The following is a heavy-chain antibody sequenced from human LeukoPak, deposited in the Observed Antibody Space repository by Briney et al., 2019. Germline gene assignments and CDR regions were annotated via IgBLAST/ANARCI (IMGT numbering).Heavy chain of an antibody. V-gene: IGHV4-59*01. D-gene: IGHD2-15*01. CDR2: IYYSGST. CDR1: GGSISSYY. J-gene: IGHJ3*02. Sequence: PSETLSLTCTVSGGSISSYYWSWIRQPTGKGLEWIGYIYYSGSTNYNPSLKSRVTISVDTSKNQFSLKLSSVTAADTAVYYCARRLGGPYCSGGSCYSDDAFDIWGQGTMVTVSS. CDR3: ARRLGGPYCSGGSCYSDDAFDI.